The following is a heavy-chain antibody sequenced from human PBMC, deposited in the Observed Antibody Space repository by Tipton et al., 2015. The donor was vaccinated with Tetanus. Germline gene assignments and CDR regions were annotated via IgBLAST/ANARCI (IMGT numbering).Heavy chain of an antibody. Sequence: TLSLTCTVSGGSISTYHWNWIQQFPGKGLEWIGYIDYFGTTKYNPSLKSRVAMSVDTSKNQLSLKLSSVTSADTAVYYCARTSGYLYSSSWGRGTLVTVSS. J-gene: IGHJ1*01. D-gene: IGHD3-3*01. CDR3: ARTSGYLYSSS. V-gene: IGHV4-59*01. CDR2: IDYFGTT. CDR1: GGSISTYH.